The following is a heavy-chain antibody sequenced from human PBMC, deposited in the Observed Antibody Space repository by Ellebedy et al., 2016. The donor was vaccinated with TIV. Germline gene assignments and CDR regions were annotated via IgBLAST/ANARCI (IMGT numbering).Heavy chain of an antibody. J-gene: IGHJ4*02. CDR1: GGSISSGGSY. Sequence: SETLSLTXTVSGGSISSGGSYWSWIRQHPGKGLEWIGYIYYSGSTYYNPSLKSRVTISVDTSKNQFSLKLSSVTAADTAVYYCARDEGGYYDILTGYYHPGYFDYWGQGTLVTVSS. CDR3: ARDEGGYYDILTGYYHPGYFDY. V-gene: IGHV4-31*03. D-gene: IGHD3-9*01. CDR2: IYYSGST.